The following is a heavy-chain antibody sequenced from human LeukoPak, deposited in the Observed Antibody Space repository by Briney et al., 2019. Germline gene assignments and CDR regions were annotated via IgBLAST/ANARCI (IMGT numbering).Heavy chain of an antibody. V-gene: IGHV1-69*13. D-gene: IGHD2-8*01. Sequence: SVEVSCKASGGTFSSYAISWVRQAPGQGLEWMGGIIPIFGTANYAQKFQGRVTITADESTSTAYMELSSLRSEDTAVYYCARVGVLNPRWFDPWGQGTLVTVSS. CDR3: ARVGVLNPRWFDP. CDR2: IIPIFGTA. J-gene: IGHJ5*02. CDR1: GGTFSSYA.